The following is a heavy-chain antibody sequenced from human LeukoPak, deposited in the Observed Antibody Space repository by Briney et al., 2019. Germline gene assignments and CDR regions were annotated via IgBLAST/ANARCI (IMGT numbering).Heavy chain of an antibody. V-gene: IGHV3-23*01. CDR2: INGSGGST. Sequence: GGSLRLSCAASGFTFSTYAMSWVRQAPWKGLEWVSAINGSGGSTYYADSVKGRFTISRDNSKNTLYLQMNSLSAEDTAIYYCAKGMGGFDYWGQGTLVTVSS. CDR1: GFTFSTYA. D-gene: IGHD1-26*01. CDR3: AKGMGGFDY. J-gene: IGHJ4*02.